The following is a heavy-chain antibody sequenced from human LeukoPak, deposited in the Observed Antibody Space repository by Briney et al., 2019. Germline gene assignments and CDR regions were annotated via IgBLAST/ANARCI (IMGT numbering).Heavy chain of an antibody. CDR1: GFTFSSYE. CDR3: VRSKASMTYDAFDI. J-gene: IGHJ3*02. D-gene: IGHD2-21*02. V-gene: IGHV3-48*03. Sequence: GGSLRLSSAASGFTFSSYEMNWVRQAPGKGLEWVSYISSSGSTIYYADSVKGRFTISRDNAKNSLYLQMNSLRAEDTAVYYCVRSKASMTYDAFDIWGQGTMVTVSS. CDR2: ISSSGSTI.